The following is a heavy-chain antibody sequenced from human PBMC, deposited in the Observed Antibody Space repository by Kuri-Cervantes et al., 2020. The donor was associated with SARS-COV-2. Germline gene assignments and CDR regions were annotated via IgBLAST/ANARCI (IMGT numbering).Heavy chain of an antibody. CDR1: GGTFSSYA. V-gene: IGHV1-69*01. D-gene: IGHD2-15*01. CDR3: ARDRVVPGDYYYYGMGV. Sequence: GGSLRLSCKASGGTFSSYAISWVRQAPGQGLEWMGGIIPIFGTANYAQKFQGRVTITADESTSTAYMELSSLRSEDTAVYYCARDRVVPGDYYYYGMGVWGQGTTVTVSS. J-gene: IGHJ6*02. CDR2: IIPIFGTA.